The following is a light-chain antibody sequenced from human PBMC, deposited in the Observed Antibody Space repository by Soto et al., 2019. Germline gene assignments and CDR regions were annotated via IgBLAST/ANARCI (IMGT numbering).Light chain of an antibody. V-gene: IGKV1-39*01. J-gene: IGKJ4*02. Sequence: DIQMTQSPSSLSASPGDRATLTCRASQSVSNYLDWYQQQPGQAPKLLIFAASSWESGVPARFSGSGSGPEFTLTISSLQSEDFAAYYCQQNYSCPPTFGEGTKVDI. CDR3: QQNYSCPPT. CDR1: QSVSNY. CDR2: AAS.